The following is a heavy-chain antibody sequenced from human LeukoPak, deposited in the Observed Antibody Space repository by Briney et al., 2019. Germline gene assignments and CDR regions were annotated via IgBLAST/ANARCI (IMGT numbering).Heavy chain of an antibody. CDR3: AKDMGSGWYENYFDY. D-gene: IGHD6-19*01. CDR1: GFTFDDYA. Sequence: GRSLRLSCAASGFTFDDYAMHWVRQAPGKGLEWVSGISWNRGSIGYADSVKGRFTISRDNAKNSLYLQMNSLRAEDMALYYCAKDMGSGWYENYFDYWGQGTLVTVSS. CDR2: ISWNRGSI. J-gene: IGHJ4*02. V-gene: IGHV3-9*03.